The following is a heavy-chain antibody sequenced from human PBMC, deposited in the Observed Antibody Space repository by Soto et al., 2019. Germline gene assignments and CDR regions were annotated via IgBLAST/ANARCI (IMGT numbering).Heavy chain of an antibody. D-gene: IGHD2-2*01. J-gene: IGHJ4*02. CDR1: GYTFTVYY. V-gene: IGHV1-2*02. CDR3: AREGGSGSIVVVPAASDY. Sequence: ASVNVSCKACGYTFTVYYMHWVRQAPGQGLEWMGWINPNSGGTNYAQKFQGRVTMTRDTSISTAYMELSRLRSDDTAVYYCAREGGSGSIVVVPAASDYWGQGTLVTVSS. CDR2: INPNSGGT.